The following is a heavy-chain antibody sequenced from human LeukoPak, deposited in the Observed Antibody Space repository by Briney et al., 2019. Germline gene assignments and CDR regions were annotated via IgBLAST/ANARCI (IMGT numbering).Heavy chain of an antibody. Sequence: GGSLRLSCAASGFTVSSNYMSWVRQAPGKGLEWVSVIYSGGSTYYADSVKGRFTISRDNAKNSLYLQMNSLRAEDTAVYYCARVGGRVGATGVDYWGQGTLVTVSS. J-gene: IGHJ4*02. CDR3: ARVGGRVGATGVDY. CDR2: IYSGGST. V-gene: IGHV3-53*01. CDR1: GFTVSSNY. D-gene: IGHD1-26*01.